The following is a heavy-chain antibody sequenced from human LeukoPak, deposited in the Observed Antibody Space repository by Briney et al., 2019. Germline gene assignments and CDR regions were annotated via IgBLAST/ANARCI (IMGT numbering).Heavy chain of an antibody. Sequence: SETLSLTCTVSGGSISSSSYYWGWIRQPPGKGLEWIGSIYYSGSTYYNPSLKSRVTISVDTSKNQFSLKLSSVTAADTAVYYCARDYGGSSWYSDYWGQGTLVTVSS. CDR3: ARDYGGSSWYSDY. D-gene: IGHD6-13*01. CDR2: IYYSGST. V-gene: IGHV4-39*07. J-gene: IGHJ4*02. CDR1: GGSISSSSYY.